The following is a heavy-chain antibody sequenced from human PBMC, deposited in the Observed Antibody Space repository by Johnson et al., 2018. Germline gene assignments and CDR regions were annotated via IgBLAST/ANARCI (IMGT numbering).Heavy chain of an antibody. CDR1: GFTFSSYA. V-gene: IGHV3-30-3*01. CDR3: ECMYSSSAPVGYYYGMDV. CDR2: ISYDGSNK. J-gene: IGHJ6*02. Sequence: QVQLVQAGGGVVQPGRSLRLSCAASGFTFSSYAMHWVRQAPGKGLEWVTVISYDGSNKYYADSVKGRFTISRDNSMNTLYLQMNSLRSEDTAVYYCECMYSSSAPVGYYYGMDVWGHGTTVTVSS. D-gene: IGHD6-6*01.